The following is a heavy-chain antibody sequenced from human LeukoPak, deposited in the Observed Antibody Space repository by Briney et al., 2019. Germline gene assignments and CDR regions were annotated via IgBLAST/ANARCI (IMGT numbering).Heavy chain of an antibody. D-gene: IGHD3-22*01. CDR2: IYYSGST. CDR3: ARGTQYYDSRI. V-gene: IGHV4-59*01. Sequence: PSETLSLTCTVSGGSISSYYWSWIRQPPGKGLEWIGYIYYSGSTNYNPSLKSRVTMSVDTSKNQFSLKLSSVTAADTAVYYCARGTQYYDSRIWGQGTLVTVSS. J-gene: IGHJ4*02. CDR1: GGSISSYY.